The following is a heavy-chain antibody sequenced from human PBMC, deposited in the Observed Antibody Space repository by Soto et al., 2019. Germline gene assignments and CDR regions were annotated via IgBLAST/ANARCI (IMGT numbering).Heavy chain of an antibody. Sequence: ASVKVSCKASGYTFTSYGISWVRQAPGQGLEWMGWISAYNGNTNYAQKLQGRVTMTTDTSTSTAYMELRSLRSDDTAVYYCARVRSVAGSYNWFDPWGQGTLVTVSS. CDR1: GYTFTSYG. D-gene: IGHD6-19*01. J-gene: IGHJ5*02. CDR3: ARVRSVAGSYNWFDP. V-gene: IGHV1-18*01. CDR2: ISAYNGNT.